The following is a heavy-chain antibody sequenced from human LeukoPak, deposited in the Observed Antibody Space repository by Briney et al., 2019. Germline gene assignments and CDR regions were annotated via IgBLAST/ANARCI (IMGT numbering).Heavy chain of an antibody. D-gene: IGHD6-13*01. CDR3: ARDFSWHFDY. CDR1: GFTFSDYY. CDR2: ISRSGSTI. Sequence: GGSLRLSCAASGFTFSDYYISWIRQAPGKGLEWVSYISRSGSTISYADSVKGRFTISRDNAKNSLYLQMNSLRVEDTAVYYCARDFSWHFDYWGQGTLVTVSS. J-gene: IGHJ4*02. V-gene: IGHV3-11*01.